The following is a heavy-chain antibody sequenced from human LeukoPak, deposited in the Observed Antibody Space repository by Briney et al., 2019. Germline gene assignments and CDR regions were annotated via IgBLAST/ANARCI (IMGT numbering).Heavy chain of an antibody. D-gene: IGHD5-18*01. CDR3: AKDTGYSYGYLAH. V-gene: IGHV3-9*01. CDR2: ISWNSDTI. CDR1: GFTFDDYA. J-gene: IGHJ4*02. Sequence: GRSLRLSCAASGFTFDDYAMHWVRQAPGKGLEWVSGISWNSDTIGYADSVKGRFTISRDNAKNSMYLQMNSLRAEDTALYYCAKDTGYSYGYLAHWGQGTLVTVSS.